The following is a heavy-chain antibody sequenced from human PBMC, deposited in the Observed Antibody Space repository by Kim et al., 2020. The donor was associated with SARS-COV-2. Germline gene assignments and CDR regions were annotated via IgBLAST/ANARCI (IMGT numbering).Heavy chain of an antibody. V-gene: IGHV3-15*01. CDR1: GFTFTDAW. D-gene: IGHD6-13*01. Sequence: GGSLRLSCAASGFTFTDAWMTWVRQAPGKGLEWVGRIKSKSVGETTDYVAPVKGRFTISRDDSKNTMYLQMNSLKTEDTAVYYCSTEGLIAAVGTTVWGQGTLVIVSS. J-gene: IGHJ4*02. CDR3: STEGLIAAVGTTV. CDR2: IKSKSVGETT.